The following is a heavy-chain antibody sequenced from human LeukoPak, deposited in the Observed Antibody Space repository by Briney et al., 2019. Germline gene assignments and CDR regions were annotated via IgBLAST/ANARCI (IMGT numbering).Heavy chain of an antibody. CDR3: AREALDYGDYFSWFDP. CDR2: IYYSGST. Sequence: PSETLSLTCTVSGGSISSYYWGWIRQPPGKGLEWIGSIYYSGSTYYNPSLKSRVTISVDTSKNQFSLKLSSVTAADTAVYYCAREALDYGDYFSWFDPWGQGTLVTVSS. J-gene: IGHJ5*02. CDR1: GGSISSYY. V-gene: IGHV4-39*07. D-gene: IGHD4-17*01.